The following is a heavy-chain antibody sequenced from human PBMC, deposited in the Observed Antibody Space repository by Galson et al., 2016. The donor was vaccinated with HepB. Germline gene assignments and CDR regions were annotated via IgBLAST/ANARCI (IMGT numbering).Heavy chain of an antibody. J-gene: IGHJ6*02. CDR1: GVSLSTRAVA. V-gene: IGHV2-5*02. Sequence: PALVKPTQTLTLTCTLSGVSLSTRAVAVVSLRQTPAKALEWLGLIYWVVDKRYSPSLKSRNTITKDTSKNQVVLTMTNVDPVDTATYFCAHRHPRVGNDLDVWGQGTTVTVSS. CDR2: IYWVVDK. D-gene: IGHD1-26*01. CDR3: AHRHPRVGNDLDV.